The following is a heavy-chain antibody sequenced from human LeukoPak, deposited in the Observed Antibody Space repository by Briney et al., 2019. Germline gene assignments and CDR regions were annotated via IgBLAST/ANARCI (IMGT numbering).Heavy chain of an antibody. V-gene: IGHV3-21*01. CDR3: ARDRCQLLRYHAEYFDY. D-gene: IGHD2-2*01. J-gene: IGHJ4*02. CDR2: ISSSSSYI. CDR1: GFTFSSYS. Sequence: GGSLRLSCAASGFTFSSYSMNWVRQAPGKGLEWVSSISSSSSYIYYADSVKGRFTISRDNAKNSLYLQMNSLRAEDTAVYYCARDRCQLLRYHAEYFDYWGQGTLVTVSS.